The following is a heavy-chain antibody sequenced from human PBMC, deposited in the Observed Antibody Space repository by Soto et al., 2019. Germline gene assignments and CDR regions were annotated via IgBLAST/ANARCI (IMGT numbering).Heavy chain of an antibody. CDR1: GGSISSGGYS. J-gene: IGHJ5*02. CDR2: IYHSGST. V-gene: IGHV4-30-2*01. D-gene: IGHD2-21*02. Sequence: QLQLQESGSGLVKPSQTLSLTCAVSGGSISSGGYSWSWIRQPPGKGLEWIGYIYHSGSTYYNPSLKRRVTISVDRAQNQCSRKRSAVTAADTAVYYCARGGPVVTAIGWFDPWGQGTLVTVSS. CDR3: ARGGPVVTAIGWFDP.